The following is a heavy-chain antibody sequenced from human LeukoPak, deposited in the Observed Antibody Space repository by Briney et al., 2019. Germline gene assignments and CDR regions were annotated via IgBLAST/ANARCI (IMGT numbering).Heavy chain of an antibody. D-gene: IGHD6-13*01. CDR2: ISAYNGNT. CDR3: IAAAGLSPGDY. V-gene: IGHV1-18*01. Sequence: ASVKVSCKASGYTFTSYGISWVRQAPGQGLEWMGWISAYNGNTNYAQKFQGRVTITADESTSTAYMELSSLRSEDTAVYYCIAAAGLSPGDYWGQGTLVTVSS. J-gene: IGHJ4*02. CDR1: GYTFTSYG.